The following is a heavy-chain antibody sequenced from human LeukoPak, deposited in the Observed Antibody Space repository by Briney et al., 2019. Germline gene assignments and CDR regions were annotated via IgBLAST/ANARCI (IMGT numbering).Heavy chain of an antibody. CDR1: GFTFDDYA. D-gene: IGHD6-6*01. V-gene: IGHV3-9*01. Sequence: GGSLRLSCAASGFTFDDYAMPWVRQAPGKGLEWVSGISWNSGSIGYADSVKGRFTISRDNAKNSLYLQMNSLRAEDTALYYCAKGGRSSSSNAFDIWGQGTMVTVSS. CDR2: ISWNSGSI. J-gene: IGHJ3*02. CDR3: AKGGRSSSSNAFDI.